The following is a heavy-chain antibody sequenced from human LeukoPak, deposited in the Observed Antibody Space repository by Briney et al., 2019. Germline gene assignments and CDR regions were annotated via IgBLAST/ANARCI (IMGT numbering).Heavy chain of an antibody. J-gene: IGHJ4*02. CDR3: ARPPHTSSWYFFDF. CDR2: IYPRDSDI. Sequence: GESLKISCKTSGYSFTNYWIAWVRRMPGKGQEYMGIIYPRDSDIRYNPSFRGQVTISADKSISTAYLQWTSLKASDTAMYFCARPPHTSSWYFFDFWGQGTLVTVSS. V-gene: IGHV5-51*01. D-gene: IGHD6-13*01. CDR1: GYSFTNYW.